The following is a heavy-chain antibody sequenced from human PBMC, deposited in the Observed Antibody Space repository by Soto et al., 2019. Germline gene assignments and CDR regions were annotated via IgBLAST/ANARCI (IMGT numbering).Heavy chain of an antibody. D-gene: IGHD6-6*01. CDR1: KFTFSSYD. CDR3: AKDPSSRVSGWFDP. CDR2: ILYDGSNK. Sequence: GGSLRLSCAASKFTFSSYDMHWVRQAPGKGLEWVAVILYDGSNKYYADSVKGRFTISRDNSNNTLYLQMNSLRAEDTAVYFCAKDPSSRVSGWFDPWGQGSLVTVSS. J-gene: IGHJ5*02. V-gene: IGHV3-30*18.